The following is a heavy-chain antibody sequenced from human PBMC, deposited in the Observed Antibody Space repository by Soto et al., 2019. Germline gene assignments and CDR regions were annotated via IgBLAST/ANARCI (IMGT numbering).Heavy chain of an antibody. D-gene: IGHD6-13*01. CDR1: GFPFSSYA. Sequence: EVQRLESGGGLVQPGGSLRLSCAASGFPFSSYAMSWVRQAPGKVLECVSAISGSGASTYYADSVKGRFTISRDNYKNTLFLQMNSLRAEDTAVYYCAKIHLQRIAAAYFAYCGQGTLVTVSS. CDR3: AKIHLQRIAAAYFAY. V-gene: IGHV3-23*01. CDR2: ISGSGAST. J-gene: IGHJ4*02.